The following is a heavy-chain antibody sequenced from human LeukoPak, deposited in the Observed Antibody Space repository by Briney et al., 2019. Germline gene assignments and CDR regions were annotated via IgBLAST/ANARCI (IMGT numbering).Heavy chain of an antibody. V-gene: IGHV1-2*02. D-gene: IGHD3-9*01. Sequence: GASVKVSCKASGYTFSGYYMHWVRQAPGQGLEWMGWINPNSGGTNYAQKFLGRVTITRNTSISTAYMELSSLRSEDTAVYYCARGLTGLRYFDWLLSPNLWGSNWFDPWGQGTLVTVSS. CDR2: INPNSGGT. CDR1: GYTFSGYY. J-gene: IGHJ5*02. CDR3: ARGLTGLRYFDWLLSPNLWGSNWFDP.